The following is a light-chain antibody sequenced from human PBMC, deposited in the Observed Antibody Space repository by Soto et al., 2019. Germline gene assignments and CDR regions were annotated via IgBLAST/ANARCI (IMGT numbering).Light chain of an antibody. CDR2: DNN. CDR3: GAWDSSLHAGV. CDR1: NSNIGNNY. V-gene: IGLV1-51*01. Sequence: QSVLTQPPSVSAAPGQKVTISCSGSNSNIGNNYVSWYQQFSGTAPKVLIYDNNKRPSGIPDRFSGSKSATSATLVITGLQTGDEADYYCGAWDSSLHAGVFGGGTQLTVL. J-gene: IGLJ2*01.